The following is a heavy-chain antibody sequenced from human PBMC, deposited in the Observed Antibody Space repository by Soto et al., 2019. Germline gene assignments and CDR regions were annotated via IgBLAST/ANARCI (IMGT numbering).Heavy chain of an antibody. J-gene: IGHJ6*02. CDR3: ARKGGYGDYVDYYYYGMEV. CDR2: IIPIFGTA. D-gene: IGHD4-17*01. Sequence: ASVKVSCKASGATFSSYAISWVRQAPGQGLEWMGGIIPIFGTANYAQKFQGRVTITADKSTSTAYMELSSLRSEDTAVYYCARKGGYGDYVDYYYYGMEVWGQGTTVTVSS. CDR1: GATFSSYA. V-gene: IGHV1-69*06.